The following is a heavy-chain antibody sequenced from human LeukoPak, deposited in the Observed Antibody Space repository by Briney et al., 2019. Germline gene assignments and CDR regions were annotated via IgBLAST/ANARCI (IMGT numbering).Heavy chain of an antibody. CDR1: GFTFSSYS. CDR2: ISSSSSYI. V-gene: IGHV3-21*01. J-gene: IGHJ4*02. D-gene: IGHD2-15*01. CDR3: ARGRYCSGGSCYGFVALDY. Sequence: GGSLRLSCAASGFTFSSYSMNWVRQAPGKGLEWVSSISSSSSYIYYADSVKGRFTISRDNAKNSLYLQMNSLRAEDTAVYYCARGRYCSGGSCYGFVALDYWGQGTLVTVSS.